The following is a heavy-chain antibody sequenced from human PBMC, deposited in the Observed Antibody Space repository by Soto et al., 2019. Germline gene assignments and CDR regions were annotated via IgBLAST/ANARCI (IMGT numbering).Heavy chain of an antibody. D-gene: IGHD3-9*01. J-gene: IGHJ4*02. Sequence: PGGSLRLSCSASGFPFGNYAMSWVRQAPGKGLEWVSSISGSGGSPYYADSVKGRFTIARDNSKSMLSLQMNSLRADDTAGYYCASALSSSLIASRHFDGWGPGPLVTVSS. CDR1: GFPFGNYA. CDR2: ISGSGGSP. V-gene: IGHV3-23*01. CDR3: ASALSSSLIASRHFDG.